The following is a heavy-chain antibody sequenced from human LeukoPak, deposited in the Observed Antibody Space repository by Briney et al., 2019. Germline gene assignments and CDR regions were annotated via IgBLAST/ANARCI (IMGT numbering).Heavy chain of an antibody. J-gene: IGHJ3*02. CDR2: ISGSGGST. V-gene: IGHV3-23*01. CDR1: GFIFSSYA. D-gene: IGHD3-22*01. Sequence: GGSLRLSCAASGFIFSSYAMSWVRQAPGKGLEWVSAISGSGGSTYYADSVKGRFTIPRDNSKNTLYLQMNSLRAEDTAVYYCAKALYYDSSGPDAFDIWGQGTMDTVSS. CDR3: AKALYYDSSGPDAFDI.